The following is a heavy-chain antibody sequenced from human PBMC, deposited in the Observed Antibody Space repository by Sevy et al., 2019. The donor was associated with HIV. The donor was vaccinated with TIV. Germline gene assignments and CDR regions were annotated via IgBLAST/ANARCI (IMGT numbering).Heavy chain of an antibody. CDR3: AKDSLVDYSNYYYGMDV. Sequence: GGSLRLSCAASGFTFSSYAMSWVRQAPGKGLEWVSAISGSGGSTYYADSVKGRFTISRANSKNTLYLQMNSLRAEDTAVYYCAKDSLVDYSNYYYGMDVWGQGTTVTVSS. V-gene: IGHV3-23*01. J-gene: IGHJ6*02. CDR2: ISGSGGST. CDR1: GFTFSSYA. D-gene: IGHD4-4*01.